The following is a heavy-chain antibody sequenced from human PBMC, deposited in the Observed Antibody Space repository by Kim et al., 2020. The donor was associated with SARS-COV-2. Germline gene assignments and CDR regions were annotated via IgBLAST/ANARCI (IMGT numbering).Heavy chain of an antibody. J-gene: IGHJ4*02. CDR3: ARAHYYDSSGYYAIDY. CDR2: IYHSGST. D-gene: IGHD3-22*01. V-gene: IGHV4-4*02. Sequence: SETLSLTCAVSGGSISSSNWWSWVRQPPGKGLEGIGEIYHSGSTNYNPSLKSRVTISVDKSKNQFSLKLSSVTAADTAVYYCARAHYYDSSGYYAIDYWGQGTLVTVSS. CDR1: GGSISSSNW.